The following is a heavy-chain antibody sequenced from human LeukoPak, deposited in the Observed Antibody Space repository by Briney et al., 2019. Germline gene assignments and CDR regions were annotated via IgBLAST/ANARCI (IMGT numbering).Heavy chain of an antibody. CDR2: ISGSGDMS. CDR3: AKSAYISNWYRMDV. J-gene: IGHJ6*02. D-gene: IGHD6-13*01. CDR1: GFTFRSYA. V-gene: IGHV3-23*01. Sequence: GGSLRLSCAASGFTFRSYAMTWVRQGPGKGLEWVSAISGSGDMSYYADSVEGRFAISRDNSQSALYLQMNSLRAEDTALYYCAKSAYISNWYRMDVWGQGTTVTVSS.